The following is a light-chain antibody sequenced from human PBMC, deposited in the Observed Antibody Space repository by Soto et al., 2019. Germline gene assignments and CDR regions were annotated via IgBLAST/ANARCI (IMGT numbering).Light chain of an antibody. CDR1: QNIHTN. J-gene: IGKJ5*01. CDR2: GAY. V-gene: IGKV3-15*01. Sequence: EIVMTQSPATLSVSPGERATLSCRAGQNIHTNLAGYQQKPGQAPRLLFYGAYTGATGLPASLSGSGSGTEFTLTINSLQAEDCAVYYCQQYYNRPLTFGQGTRLEIQ. CDR3: QQYYNRPLT.